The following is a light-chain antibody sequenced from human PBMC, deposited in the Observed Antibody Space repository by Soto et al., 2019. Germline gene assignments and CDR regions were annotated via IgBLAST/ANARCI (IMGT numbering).Light chain of an antibody. Sequence: DIVLTQSPGTLSLSPGEMATRACRASETVNSNYLAWYQQKRGQAPRLLIYGASRRATGIPDRFSGSGSGTDFTLTITRLEPEDFAVYYCQQYGSSRTFGQGTNV. CDR2: GAS. J-gene: IGKJ1*01. CDR3: QQYGSSRT. V-gene: IGKV3-20*01. CDR1: ETVNSNY.